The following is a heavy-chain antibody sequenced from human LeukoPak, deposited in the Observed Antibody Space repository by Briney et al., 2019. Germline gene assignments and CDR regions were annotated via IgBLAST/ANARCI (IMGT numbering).Heavy chain of an antibody. CDR3: ARDILTKQAYSGYDN. CDR1: GFTFSSYS. J-gene: IGHJ4*02. V-gene: IGHV3-48*02. Sequence: GGSLILSCAASGFTFSSYSMNWVRQAPGKGLEWVSYISSSSNTIYYADSVKGRFTISRDNAKNPLYLQMNSLRDEDTAVYYCARDILTKQAYSGYDNWGQGTLVTVSS. CDR2: ISSSSNTI. D-gene: IGHD5-12*01.